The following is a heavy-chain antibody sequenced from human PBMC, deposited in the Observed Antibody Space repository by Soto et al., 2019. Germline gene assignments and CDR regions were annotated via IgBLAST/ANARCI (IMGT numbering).Heavy chain of an antibody. D-gene: IGHD2-2*01. J-gene: IGHJ4*02. V-gene: IGHV3-23*01. Sequence: EVLLLESGGGLVQSGGSLRLTCAASGFTFSTYTMSWVRQAPGEGLEWVSGIIQSGETFYADSVKGRFTISRDNSITMLYPQMHSLRTDATAVYYCAKDRQPDGRWPFDHWGQGTLVTVSS. CDR3: AKDRQPDGRWPFDH. CDR2: IIQSGET. CDR1: GFTFSTYT.